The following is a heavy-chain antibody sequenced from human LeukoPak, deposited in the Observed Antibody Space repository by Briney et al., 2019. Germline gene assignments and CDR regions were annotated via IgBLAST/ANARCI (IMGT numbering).Heavy chain of an antibody. CDR1: GFTFSTYA. Sequence: GGSLRLSCAVSGFTFSTYAMHWVRQTPGKGLEWVTVTSYDGSEKYYADSVKGRFTISRDNSKNTLYLQMNSLRAEDTALYHCARGGAYPHNWFDPWGQGTLITVSS. CDR3: ARGGAYPHNWFDP. CDR2: TSYDGSEK. J-gene: IGHJ5*02. V-gene: IGHV3-30*04.